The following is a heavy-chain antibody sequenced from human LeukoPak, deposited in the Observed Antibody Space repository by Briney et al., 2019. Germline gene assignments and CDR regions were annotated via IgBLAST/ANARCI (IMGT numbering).Heavy chain of an antibody. CDR2: IIAGGDKT. V-gene: IGHV3-23*01. CDR3: AKGRDGYNADFDY. D-gene: IGHD5-24*01. CDR1: GFTFSAYD. J-gene: IGHJ4*02. Sequence: GGSLRLSCAASGFTFSAYDMAWVIQAPGKGLKWVSAIIAGGDKTEYADSVKGRFTISRDNSKNTVSLQMNSLRAEDTAVYYCAKGRDGYNADFDYWGRGTLVTVSS.